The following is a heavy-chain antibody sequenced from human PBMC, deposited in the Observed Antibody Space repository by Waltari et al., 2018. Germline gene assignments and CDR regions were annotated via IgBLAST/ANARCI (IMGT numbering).Heavy chain of an antibody. CDR2: ISYDGSNK. CDR3: AKGRYGSGSYYNMGYYYYMDV. CDR1: GFTFSSYG. J-gene: IGHJ6*03. V-gene: IGHV3-30*18. Sequence: QVQLVESGGGVVQPGRSLRLSCAASGFTFSSYGMHWVRQAPGKGLEGVAVISYDGSNKYYADSVKGRFTISRDNSKNTLYLQMNSLRAEDTAVYYCAKGRYGSGSYYNMGYYYYMDVWGKGTTVTVSS. D-gene: IGHD3-10*01.